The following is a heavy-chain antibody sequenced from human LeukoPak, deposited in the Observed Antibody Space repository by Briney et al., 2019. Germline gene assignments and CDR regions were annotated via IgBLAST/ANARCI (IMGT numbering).Heavy chain of an antibody. D-gene: IGHD6-6*01. Sequence: SETLSLTCTVSGGSISSYYWSWFRQPPGKGLEWIGYMSTSGSTSYNPSLKSRVTISVETSKNQLSLKLSSVTAADTAVYYCARRIVARQGNWLDSWGQGTLVTVSS. CDR3: ARRIVARQGNWLDS. CDR1: GGSISSYY. J-gene: IGHJ5*01. V-gene: IGHV4-4*09. CDR2: MSTSGST.